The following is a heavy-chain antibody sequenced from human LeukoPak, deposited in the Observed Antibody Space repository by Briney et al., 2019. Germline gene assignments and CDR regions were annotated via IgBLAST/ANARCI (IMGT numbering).Heavy chain of an antibody. Sequence: SETLSLTCTVSGGSISSDDYYWSWIRQPPGKGLEWIGYIYYSGITYYNPSLKSRVTISVDTSKNQFSLKLSSVTAADTAVYYCARGGSTGTNLNWVDPWGQGTLVTVSS. CDR2: IYYSGIT. J-gene: IGHJ5*02. D-gene: IGHD1-1*01. CDR1: GGSISSDDYY. V-gene: IGHV4-30-4*02. CDR3: ARGGSTGTNLNWVDP.